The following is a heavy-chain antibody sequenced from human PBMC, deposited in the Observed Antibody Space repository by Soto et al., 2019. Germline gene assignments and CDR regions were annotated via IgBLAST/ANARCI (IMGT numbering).Heavy chain of an antibody. D-gene: IGHD3-16*01. J-gene: IGHJ4*02. CDR1: GFDFKNYL. CDR2: ISYDESIK. CDR3: ARDYHDGANFYFYAPGRYRS. V-gene: IGHV3-30*04. Sequence: GGSLRLSCAASGFDFKNYLMHWVRQSPGRGLEWVALISYDESIKYYADSVKSRFTISRDNSKNSLYLEMNSLKLEDSAVYYCARDYHDGANFYFYAPGRYRSWGPGTLVTVSS.